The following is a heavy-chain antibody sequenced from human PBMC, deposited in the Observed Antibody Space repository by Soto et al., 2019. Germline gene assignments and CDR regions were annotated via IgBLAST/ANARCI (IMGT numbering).Heavy chain of an antibody. D-gene: IGHD6-13*01. CDR3: ALRGGSSWHGGWWFDP. J-gene: IGHJ5*02. V-gene: IGHV1-69*01. Sequence: QVQLVQSGAEVKKPGSSVNVSCKASGGTFSSYAISWVRQAPGQGLEWMGGIIPIFGTANYAQKFQGRVTITADESTSTAYLELSSLRSEDTAVYYCALRGGSSWHGGWWFDPWGQGTLVTVSS. CDR2: IIPIFGTA. CDR1: GGTFSSYA.